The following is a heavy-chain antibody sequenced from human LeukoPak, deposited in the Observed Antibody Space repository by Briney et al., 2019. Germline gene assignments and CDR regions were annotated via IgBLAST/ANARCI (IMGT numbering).Heavy chain of an antibody. V-gene: IGHV3-33*01. CDR2: IWYDGSNK. CDR3: ARRNLDAFDI. J-gene: IGHJ3*02. D-gene: IGHD1-14*01. Sequence: GGSLRLSCAASGFTFSSYGMHWVRQAPGKGLEWVAVIWYDGSNKYYADSVKGRLTISRDNSRNTLYLQMNSLRAEDTAVYYCARRNLDAFDIWGQGTMVTVSS. CDR1: GFTFSSYG.